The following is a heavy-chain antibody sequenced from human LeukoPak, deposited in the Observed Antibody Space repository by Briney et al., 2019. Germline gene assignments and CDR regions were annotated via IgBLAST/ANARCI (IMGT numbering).Heavy chain of an antibody. CDR1: GFTFSSYA. CDR2: ISGSGGST. V-gene: IGHV3-23*01. CDR3: AKAGSIAAFDY. D-gene: IGHD6-6*01. J-gene: IGHJ4*02. Sequence: HPGASLRLSCAASGFTFSSYAMSWVRQAPGKGLEWVSAISGSGGSTYYADSVKGRFTISRDSSKITLYLKMNSLRAEDTAVYYCAKAGSIAAFDYWGQGTMVTVSS.